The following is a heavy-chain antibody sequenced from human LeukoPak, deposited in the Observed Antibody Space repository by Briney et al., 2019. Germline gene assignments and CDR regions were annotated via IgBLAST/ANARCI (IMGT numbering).Heavy chain of an antibody. CDR3: VKTKVTWGGLILTDVVDS. V-gene: IGHV3-64D*06. CDR1: GLTFSILS. CDR2: INNNGGTT. J-gene: IGHJ3*01. D-gene: IGHD3-16*01. Sequence: GGSLTLSCAFSGLTFSILSMQCVSQAPGKGLEYVSGINNNGGTTQYADSVKGRFTISRDNSKNILYLEMSSLRADDTATYYCVKTKVTWGGLILTDVVDSWGQGTLVIVSS.